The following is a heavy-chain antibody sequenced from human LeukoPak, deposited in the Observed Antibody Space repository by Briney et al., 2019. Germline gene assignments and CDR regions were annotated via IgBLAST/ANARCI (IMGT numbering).Heavy chain of an antibody. Sequence: GGSLRLSCAASGFTFSSHWMHWVRQAPGKGLVWVSRINSDGSSASYADSVKGRFTISRDNAKNTLYLQMNSLRVEDTAVYYCAREWSGFGELPDYWGQGTLVTVSS. D-gene: IGHD3-10*01. CDR2: INSDGSSA. CDR1: GFTFSSHW. CDR3: AREWSGFGELPDY. V-gene: IGHV3-74*01. J-gene: IGHJ4*02.